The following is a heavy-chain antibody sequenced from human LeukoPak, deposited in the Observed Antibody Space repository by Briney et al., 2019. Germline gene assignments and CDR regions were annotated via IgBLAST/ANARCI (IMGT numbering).Heavy chain of an antibody. Sequence: SVKVSCKASRGTFSSYGISWVRQAPGQGLEWMGGVNAIFGRVKYGQKFQGRATITTDESTSTAYMELSSLTSEDTGVYYCARGELGDSSGFSFFYYWGQGTLVTVSS. CDR3: ARGELGDSSGFSFFYY. CDR2: VNAIFGRV. CDR1: RGTFSSYG. D-gene: IGHD3-22*01. V-gene: IGHV1-69*05. J-gene: IGHJ4*02.